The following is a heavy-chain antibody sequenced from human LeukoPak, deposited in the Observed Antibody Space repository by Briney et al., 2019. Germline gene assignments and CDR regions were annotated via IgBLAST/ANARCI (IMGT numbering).Heavy chain of an antibody. D-gene: IGHD2-2*01. CDR3: AREPGIHCSSTSCPYYYYMDV. V-gene: IGHV3-11*01. J-gene: IGHJ6*03. CDR2: ISSSGSTI. CDR1: GFTFSDYY. Sequence: GGSLRLSCAASGFTFSDYYMSWIRQAPGKGLEWVSYISSSGSTIYYADSVKGRFTISRDNAKNSLYLQMNSLRAEVTAVYYCAREPGIHCSSTSCPYYYYMDVWGKGTTVTVSS.